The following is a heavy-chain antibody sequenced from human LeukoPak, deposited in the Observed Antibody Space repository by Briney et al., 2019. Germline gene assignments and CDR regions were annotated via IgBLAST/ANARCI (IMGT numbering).Heavy chain of an antibody. D-gene: IGHD4-17*01. Sequence: SETLSLTCTISGGSISTHYWTWIRQPPGKGLEWIGYVLYSGITNYNPSLRSRITISVDTSQNQFSLSLRSVTAADTAVYYCATDLTTVTKGFDIWGQGTMVTVSS. CDR3: ATDLTTVTKGFDI. J-gene: IGHJ3*02. CDR2: VLYSGIT. CDR1: GGSISTHY. V-gene: IGHV4-59*11.